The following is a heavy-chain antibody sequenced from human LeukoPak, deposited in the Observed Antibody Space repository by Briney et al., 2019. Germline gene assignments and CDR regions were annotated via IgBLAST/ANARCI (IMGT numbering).Heavy chain of an antibody. Sequence: GRSLRLSCAASGVTFSSYGMHWVRQAPGKGLEWVAVISYDGSNKYYADSVKGRFTISRDNSKNTLYLQMNSLRAEDTAVYYCAKDAAARPDRDYYYYYYMDVWGKGTTVTVSS. J-gene: IGHJ6*03. CDR2: ISYDGSNK. CDR3: AKDAAARPDRDYYYYYYMDV. D-gene: IGHD6-6*01. V-gene: IGHV3-30*18. CDR1: GVTFSSYG.